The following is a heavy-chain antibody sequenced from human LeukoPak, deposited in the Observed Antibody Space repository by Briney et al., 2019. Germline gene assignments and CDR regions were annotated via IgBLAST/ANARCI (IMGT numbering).Heavy chain of an antibody. CDR3: ARDRSSSRDLDY. CDR1: GFTFSSYS. Sequence: GRSLRLSCAASGFTFSSYSMNWVRQAPGKGLEWVSCISSSSSSYIYYADSVKGRFTISRDNAKNSLYLQMNSLRAEDMAVYYCARDRSSSRDLDYWGQGTLVTVSS. J-gene: IGHJ4*02. CDR2: ISSSSSSYI. D-gene: IGHD6-13*01. V-gene: IGHV3-21*01.